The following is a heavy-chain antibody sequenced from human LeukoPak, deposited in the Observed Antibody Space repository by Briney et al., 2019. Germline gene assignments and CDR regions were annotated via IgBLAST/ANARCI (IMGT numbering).Heavy chain of an antibody. CDR3: ARDLGSSWFEPLDY. J-gene: IGHJ4*02. Sequence: PSETLSLTCTVSGDSISSSYWSWIRQPPGRGLEWIGYIFYTGSTNYNPSLKSRVTMSVDTSKNQFSLKLTSATAADTAVYYCARDLGSSWFEPLDYWGQGILVIVSS. V-gene: IGHV4-59*12. D-gene: IGHD6-13*01. CDR1: GDSISSSY. CDR2: IFYTGST.